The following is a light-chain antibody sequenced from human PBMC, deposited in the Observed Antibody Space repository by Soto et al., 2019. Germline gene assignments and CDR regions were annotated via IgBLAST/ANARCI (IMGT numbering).Light chain of an antibody. Sequence: AIQMTQSPSSLSASVGDRVTITCRASQGIRNDLGWYQQKPGKAPKLLIYAASSLQSGVPSRFSGSGSSTDFTLTISSLQPEDFATYYCLQDYSTWTFVQGTKVEIK. V-gene: IGKV1-6*01. J-gene: IGKJ1*01. CDR3: LQDYSTWT. CDR2: AAS. CDR1: QGIRND.